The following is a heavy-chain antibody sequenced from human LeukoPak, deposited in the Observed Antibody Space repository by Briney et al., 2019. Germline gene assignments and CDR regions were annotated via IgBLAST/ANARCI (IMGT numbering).Heavy chain of an antibody. CDR2: ISDDGRNK. Sequence: GGFLRLSCAASGFNFISYGMHWVRQAPGKGLEWVGVISDDGRNKKYADSVKGRFTISRDNSKDTLYLQMNSLRDEDTAAYYCAKRPSDYGDYVTYFDYWGQGTLVTVSS. CDR1: GFNFISYG. D-gene: IGHD4-17*01. CDR3: AKRPSDYGDYVTYFDY. V-gene: IGHV3-30*18. J-gene: IGHJ4*02.